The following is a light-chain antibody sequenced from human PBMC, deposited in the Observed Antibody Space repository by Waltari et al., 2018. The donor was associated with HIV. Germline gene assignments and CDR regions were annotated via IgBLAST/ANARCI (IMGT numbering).Light chain of an antibody. CDR3: LQDDSFPLT. Sequence: AIQMTQSPPSLSASVGDRVTITCRESQNIRRDLGWYQQKPGKAPKLLIYAASTLQTGVSSRFRGGGSGTEFTLTINGLQSEDSATYYCLQDDSFPLTFGPGTKVDLK. CDR2: AAS. CDR1: QNIRRD. V-gene: IGKV1-6*01. J-gene: IGKJ3*01.